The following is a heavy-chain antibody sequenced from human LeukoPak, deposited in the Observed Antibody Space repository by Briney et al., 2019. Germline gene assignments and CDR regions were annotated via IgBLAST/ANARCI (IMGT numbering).Heavy chain of an antibody. CDR1: EFSVGSNY. D-gene: IGHD1-1*01. CDR3: TTDGIIQLERDAFDI. Sequence: GGSLRLSCAASEFSVGSNYMTWVRQAPGKGLEWVSLIYSGGSTYYADSVKGRFTISRDNSKNTLYLQMNSLRAEDTAVYYCTTDGIIQLERDAFDIWGQGTMVTVSS. CDR2: IYSGGST. J-gene: IGHJ3*02. V-gene: IGHV3-66*01.